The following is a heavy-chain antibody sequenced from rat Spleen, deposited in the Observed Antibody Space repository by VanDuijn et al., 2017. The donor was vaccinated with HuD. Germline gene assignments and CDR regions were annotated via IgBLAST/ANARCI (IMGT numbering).Heavy chain of an antibody. CDR1: GFTFSNYG. V-gene: IGHV5-19*01. J-gene: IGHJ3*01. D-gene: IGHD1-10*01. CDR2: ISPSGHST. CDR3: ARHGNNYGWFAY. Sequence: EVQLVGSGGGLVQPGRSLKLSCAASGFTFSNYGMHWIRQAPTKGLEWVASISPSGHSTYYRDSVKGRFTIARDNAKSTLYLQMDGLRSEDTATYYCARHGNNYGWFAYWGQGTLVTVSS.